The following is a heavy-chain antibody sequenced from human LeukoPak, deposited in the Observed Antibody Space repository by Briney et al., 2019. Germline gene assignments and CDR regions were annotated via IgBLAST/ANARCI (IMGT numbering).Heavy chain of an antibody. CDR3: ARDDPVSLMVHAILIY. Sequence: SVKVSCKASGGTFSNYAISWVRQAPGQGLEWVGGIIPIFGTTSYTQKFQGRVTITADESTGTAYMELSSLRSEDTAVYYCARDDPVSLMVHAILIYWGQGTLVTVSS. CDR1: GGTFSNYA. J-gene: IGHJ4*02. V-gene: IGHV1-69*13. D-gene: IGHD2-8*01. CDR2: IIPIFGTT.